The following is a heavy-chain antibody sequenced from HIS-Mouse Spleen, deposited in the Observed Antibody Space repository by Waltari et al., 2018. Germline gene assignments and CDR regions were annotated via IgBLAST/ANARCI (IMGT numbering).Heavy chain of an antibody. CDR1: GGSISSSSYS. D-gene: IGHD6-13*01. J-gene: IGHJ2*01. Sequence: QLQLQESGPGLVKPSETLSLTCTVSGGSISSSSYSWGWIRQPPGKGLEGIGGSYYSGSTSSNPSLNSRVTISVDPSKNQFSLKLSSVTAADTAVYYCAREIPYSSSWYDWYFDLWGRGTLVTVSS. CDR2: SYYSGST. CDR3: AREIPYSSSWYDWYFDL. V-gene: IGHV4-39*07.